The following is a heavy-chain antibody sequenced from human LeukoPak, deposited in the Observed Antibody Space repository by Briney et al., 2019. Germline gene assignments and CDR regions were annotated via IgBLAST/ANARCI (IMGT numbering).Heavy chain of an antibody. V-gene: IGHV4-4*07. CDR3: ARTEAVAGNIDY. CDR1: GGSISSYY. Sequence: SETLSLTCTVSGGSISSYYWTWIRQPPGKGLEWIGRIYTSGSTNYNPSLKSRVTMSVDTSKNQFSLKLSSVTAADTAVYYCARTEAVAGNIDYWGQGTLVTVSS. CDR2: IYTSGST. D-gene: IGHD6-19*01. J-gene: IGHJ4*02.